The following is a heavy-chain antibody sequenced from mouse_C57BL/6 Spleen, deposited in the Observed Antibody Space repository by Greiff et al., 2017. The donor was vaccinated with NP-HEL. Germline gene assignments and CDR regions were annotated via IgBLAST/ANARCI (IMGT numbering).Heavy chain of an antibody. CDR3: ARKHGNYGYYAMDY. CDR2: IWSGGST. Sequence: VQLQQSGPGLVQPSQSLSITCTVSSFSLTSYGVHWVRQSPGKGLEWLGVIWSGGSTDYNAAFISRLSISKDNSKSQVFFKMNSLQADDTAIYYCARKHGNYGYYAMDYWGQGTSVTVSS. V-gene: IGHV2-2*01. J-gene: IGHJ4*01. CDR1: SFSLTSYG. D-gene: IGHD2-1*01.